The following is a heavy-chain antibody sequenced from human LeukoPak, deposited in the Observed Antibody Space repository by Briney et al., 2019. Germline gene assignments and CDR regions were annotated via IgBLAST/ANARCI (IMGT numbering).Heavy chain of an antibody. CDR3: ARGLTVTTFHYYYYMGV. D-gene: IGHD4-17*01. J-gene: IGHJ6*03. CDR2: MNPNSGNT. CDR1: GYTFTSYD. Sequence: ASVKVSCKASGYTFTSYDINWVRQATGQGLEWMGYMNPNSGNTGYAQKFQGRVTMTRNTSISTAYMELSSLRSEDTAVYYCARGLTVTTFHYYYYMGVWGKGTTVTISS. V-gene: IGHV1-8*01.